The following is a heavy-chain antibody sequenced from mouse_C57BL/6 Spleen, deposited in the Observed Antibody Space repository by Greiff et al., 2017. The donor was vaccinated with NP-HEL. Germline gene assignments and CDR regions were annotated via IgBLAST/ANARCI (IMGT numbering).Heavy chain of an antibody. CDR3: ARRYDGSHWYFEV. CDR1: GYTFTSYG. CDR2: IYPRSGNT. D-gene: IGHD2-3*01. V-gene: IGHV1-81*01. Sequence: VQLQQSGAELARPGASVKLSCKASGYTFTSYGISWVKQRTGQGLEWIGEIYPRSGNTYYNEKFKGKATLTADKSSSTAYMELRSLTSEDSAVYFCARRYDGSHWYFEVWGTGTTVTVSS. J-gene: IGHJ1*03.